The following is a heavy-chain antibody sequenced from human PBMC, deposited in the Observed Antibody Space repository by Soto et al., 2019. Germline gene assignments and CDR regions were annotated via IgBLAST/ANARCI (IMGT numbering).Heavy chain of an antibody. D-gene: IGHD6-6*01. CDR2: IYYSGST. CDR3: ARDRSNSPDYFDY. CDR1: GGSISSDDYY. Sequence: LSLTCTVSGGSISSDDYYWSWIRQPPGKGLEWIGYIYYSGSTSYNPSLKSRLTISLDTSKNQFSLKLSSVSAADTAVYCCARDRSNSPDYFDYWGQGTLVTVSS. V-gene: IGHV4-30-4*01. J-gene: IGHJ4*02.